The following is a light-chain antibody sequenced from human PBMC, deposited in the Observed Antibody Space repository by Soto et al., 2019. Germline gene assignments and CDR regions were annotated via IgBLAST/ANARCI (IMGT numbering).Light chain of an antibody. CDR2: DAS. Sequence: EVVLTQSPATLSLSPGERATLSCRASQSVSIKLAWYQQKPGQAPRLLIYDASSRATGIPARFSGSGSATDFTLTISSLQPEDSAAYYCLQDYNYPFTFGQGTKVDIK. CDR3: LQDYNYPFT. V-gene: IGKV3-11*01. CDR1: QSVSIK. J-gene: IGKJ2*01.